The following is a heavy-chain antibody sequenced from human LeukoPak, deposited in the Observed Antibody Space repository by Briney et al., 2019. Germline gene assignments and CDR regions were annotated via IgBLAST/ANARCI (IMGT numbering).Heavy chain of an antibody. V-gene: IGHV1-8*03. CDR1: GYTFTRYD. J-gene: IGHJ6*03. Sequence: ASVKVSCKASGYTFTRYDMNWVRQATGQGLEWMGWMNPNSGNTGYAQKFQDRVTITRDTSMSTAYMELSSLRSEDTAVYYCARAERRSYDFWGDQHYYYMDVWGEGTTVTVSS. CDR2: MNPNSGNT. D-gene: IGHD3-3*01. CDR3: ARAERRSYDFWGDQHYYYMDV.